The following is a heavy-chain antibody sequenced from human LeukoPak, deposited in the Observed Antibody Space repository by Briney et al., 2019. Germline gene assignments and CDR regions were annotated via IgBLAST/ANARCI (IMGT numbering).Heavy chain of an antibody. CDR3: ARGVYIAAAQYGY. Sequence: SETLSLTCTVSGGSISSYYWNWIRQPPGKGLEWIGYIYYSGTTNYNPSLKSRVTISVDTSKNQFSPKLSSVTAADTAVYYCARGVYIAAAQYGYWGQGTLVTVSS. J-gene: IGHJ4*02. V-gene: IGHV4-59*01. CDR2: IYYSGTT. CDR1: GGSISSYY. D-gene: IGHD6-13*01.